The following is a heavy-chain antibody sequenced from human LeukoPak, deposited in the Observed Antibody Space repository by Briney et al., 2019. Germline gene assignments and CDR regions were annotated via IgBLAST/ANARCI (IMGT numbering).Heavy chain of an antibody. D-gene: IGHD1-26*01. CDR3: AKDRGSYQGY. CDR2: ISAIGGTI. V-gene: IGHV3-23*01. Sequence: GGSLRLSCAASGFTFSSNGMNWVRQAPGKGLEWVSYISAIGGTIYYADSVKGRFTISRDNSKNTLYLQMNSLRAEDTAVYYCAKDRGSYQGYWGQGTLVTVSS. CDR1: GFTFSSNG. J-gene: IGHJ4*02.